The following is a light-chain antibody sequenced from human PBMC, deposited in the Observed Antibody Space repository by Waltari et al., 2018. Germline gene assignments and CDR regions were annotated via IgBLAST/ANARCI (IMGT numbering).Light chain of an antibody. V-gene: IGKV3-15*01. Sequence: EIVMTQSPATLSVSPGERATLSCRARQSVDSHVAWYKQEPGQAPRLLIYVASTRATDIPARFSGSGSGTEFTLTISSLQSEDSGVYYCQHYENWPHTFGGGTKVEIK. CDR2: VAS. J-gene: IGKJ4*02. CDR3: QHYENWPHT. CDR1: QSVDSH.